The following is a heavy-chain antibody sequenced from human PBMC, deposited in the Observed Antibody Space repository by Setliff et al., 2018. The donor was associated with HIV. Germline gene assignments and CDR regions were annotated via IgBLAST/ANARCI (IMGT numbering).Heavy chain of an antibody. CDR2: MNPNSGNT. CDR1: GYTFTSYD. Sequence: GASVKVSCKASGYTFTSYDINWVRQATGQGLEWMGWMNPNSGNTGYAQKFQGRVTITTDESTNTVYMELSSLRSDDTAVYYCATYHYYDSSAYYIDLYYLDYWGQGTLVTVSS. CDR3: ATYHYYDSSAYYIDLYYLDY. J-gene: IGHJ4*02. V-gene: IGHV1-8*03. D-gene: IGHD3-22*01.